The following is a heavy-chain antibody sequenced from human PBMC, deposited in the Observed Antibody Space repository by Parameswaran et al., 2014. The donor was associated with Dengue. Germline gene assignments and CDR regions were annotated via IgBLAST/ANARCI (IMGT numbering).Heavy chain of an antibody. CDR1: SGSISSSSYY. CDR3: ARGRITAVTTY. D-gene: IGHD4-17*01. J-gene: IGHJ4*02. CDR2: IYYSGST. V-gene: IGHV4-39*07. Sequence: GSLRLSCTVSSGSISSSSYYWGWIRQPPGKGLEWIGSIYYSGSTYYNPSLKSRVTISVDTSKNQFSLKLSSVTAADTAVYYCARGRITAVTTYWGQGTLVTVSS.